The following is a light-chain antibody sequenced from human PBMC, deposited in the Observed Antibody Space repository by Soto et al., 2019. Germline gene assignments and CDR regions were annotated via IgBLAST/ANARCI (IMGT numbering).Light chain of an antibody. Sequence: QSVLTQSPSASASPGASVKLTRTLSSGHTNYAIAWHQQQPEKGPRFLMKINSDGSHSKGDGVPDRFSGSSSGAERYFTISSLQSEDEGDYYCQTWGTGIVTFGGGTKRTVL. CDR1: SGHTNYA. CDR3: QTWGTGIVT. V-gene: IGLV4-69*01. J-gene: IGLJ2*01. CDR2: INSDGSH.